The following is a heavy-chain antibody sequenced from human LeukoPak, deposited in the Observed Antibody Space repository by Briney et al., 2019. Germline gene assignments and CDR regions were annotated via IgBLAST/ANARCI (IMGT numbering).Heavy chain of an antibody. CDR3: ARTPEERYYYYYYMDV. CDR2: IKQDGSEK. J-gene: IGHJ6*03. CDR1: GFTFSSYW. V-gene: IGHV3-7*01. Sequence: PGGSLRLSCAASGFTFSSYWMSWVRQAPGKGLEWVANIKQDGSEKYYVDSVKGRFTISRDNAKNSLYLQMNSLRAEDTAVYYCARTPEERYYYYYYMDVWGKGTTVTVSS. D-gene: IGHD1-1*01.